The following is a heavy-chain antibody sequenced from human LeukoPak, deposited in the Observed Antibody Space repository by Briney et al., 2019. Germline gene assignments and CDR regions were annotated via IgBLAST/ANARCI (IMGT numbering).Heavy chain of an antibody. D-gene: IGHD3/OR15-3a*01. V-gene: IGHV3-7*03. CDR2: IKQDGTEK. Sequence: GGSLRLSCVASGFTFSEYWMTGVRQAPGKGLEWVANIKQDGTEKHYVDSVKGRFTISRDNTENSMYLQMNSLRVEDTAVYFCAGGAGWTAEDWGQGTQVTVST. J-gene: IGHJ4*02. CDR1: GFTFSEYW. CDR3: AGGAGWTAED.